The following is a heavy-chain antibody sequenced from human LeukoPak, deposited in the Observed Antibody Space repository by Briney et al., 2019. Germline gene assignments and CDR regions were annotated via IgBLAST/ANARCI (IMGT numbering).Heavy chain of an antibody. Sequence: GGSLRLSCAASGFTFSRFAMHWVRQAPGKGLEWVADISYDGSNGYYADSVKGRFTVSRDNSKNTLYLRMNSLRVEDTAVYYCARVNSNNFDYWGQGTLVTVSS. CDR2: ISYDGSNG. D-gene: IGHD1/OR15-1a*01. J-gene: IGHJ4*02. V-gene: IGHV3-30-3*01. CDR3: ARVNSNNFDY. CDR1: GFTFSRFA.